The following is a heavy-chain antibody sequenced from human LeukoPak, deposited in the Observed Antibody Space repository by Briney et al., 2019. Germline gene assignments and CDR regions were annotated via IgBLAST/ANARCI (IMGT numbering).Heavy chain of an antibody. CDR3: ARGGWFGELLFDY. CDR2: ISPSSSYK. J-gene: IGHJ4*02. V-gene: IGHV3-21*04. D-gene: IGHD3-10*01. CDR1: GSSFSSYS. Sequence: GGSLRLSCAASGSSFSSYSMNWVRQAPGKGLEWVSSISPSSSYKYYAESVKGRFTVSRDNAKNSLYLQMNSLRAEDTALYYCARGGWFGELLFDYWGQGTLVTVSS.